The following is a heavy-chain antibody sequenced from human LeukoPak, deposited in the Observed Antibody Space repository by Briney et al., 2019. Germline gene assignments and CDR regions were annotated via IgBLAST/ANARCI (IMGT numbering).Heavy chain of an antibody. CDR1: GYTFTSYG. CDR3: ARDYDLWSGSADRLDY. V-gene: IGHV1-18*01. CDR2: ISAYNGNT. Sequence: ASVKVSCKASGYTFTSYGISWVRQAPGQGLEWMGWISAYNGNTNYAQKLQGRVTMTTDTSTSTAYMELRSLRSDDTAVYYCARDYDLWSGSADRLDYWGQGTLVTVSS. D-gene: IGHD3-3*01. J-gene: IGHJ4*02.